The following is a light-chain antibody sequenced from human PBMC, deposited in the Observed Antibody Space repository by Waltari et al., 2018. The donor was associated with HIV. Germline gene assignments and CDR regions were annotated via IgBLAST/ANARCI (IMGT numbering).Light chain of an antibody. CDR1: ILPSQY. V-gene: IGLV3-25*03. Sequence: SSELTQPPSVSVSPGQTAKITCSGDILPSQYVYWYQQKPGQAPVLIIKKGSGRPSGIPERFSGSTSGTIVTLTITGVQTEDEADYYCQSADSSGTSVEFGGGTKLTVL. J-gene: IGLJ2*01. CDR2: KGS. CDR3: QSADSSGTSVE.